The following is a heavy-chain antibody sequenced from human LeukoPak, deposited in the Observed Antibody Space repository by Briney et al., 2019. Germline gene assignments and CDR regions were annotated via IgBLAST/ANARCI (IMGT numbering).Heavy chain of an antibody. D-gene: IGHD6-19*01. CDR1: GFTVSSNY. CDR2: IYSGGST. J-gene: IGHJ4*02. V-gene: IGHV3-53*01. CDR3: ARRMGRTVADY. Sequence: PGGSLRLSCAASGFTVSSNYMSWVRQAPGKGLEWVSVIYSGGSTYYADSVKGRFTISRDNAKNSLYLQMNSLRAEDTAVYYCARRMGRTVADYWGQGTLVTVSS.